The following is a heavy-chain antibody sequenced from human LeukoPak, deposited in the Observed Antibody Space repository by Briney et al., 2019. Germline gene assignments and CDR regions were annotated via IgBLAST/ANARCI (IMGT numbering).Heavy chain of an antibody. J-gene: IGHJ6*03. CDR3: AREDDFWSGSPPPRSYYYMDV. Sequence: SVKVSCKASGGTFSSYTISWVRQAPGQELEWMGRIIPILGIANYAQKFQGRVTITADKSTSTAYMELSSLRSEDTAVYYWAREDDFWSGSPPPRSYYYMDVWGKGTTVTVSS. CDR2: IIPILGIA. V-gene: IGHV1-69*04. D-gene: IGHD3-3*01. CDR1: GGTFSSYT.